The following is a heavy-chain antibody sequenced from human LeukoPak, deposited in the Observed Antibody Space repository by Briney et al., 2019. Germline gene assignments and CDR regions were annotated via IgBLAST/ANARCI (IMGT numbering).Heavy chain of an antibody. Sequence: ASVKVSCKASGYTFTGYYMHWVRQAPGQGLEWMGWINPNSGGTNYAQKFQGWVTITRDTSISTAYMELSRLRSDDTAVYYCARSLGDYYDSSGYGPWGQGTLVTVSS. CDR2: INPNSGGT. J-gene: IGHJ5*02. V-gene: IGHV1-2*04. CDR1: GYTFTGYY. D-gene: IGHD3-22*01. CDR3: ARSLGDYYDSSGYGP.